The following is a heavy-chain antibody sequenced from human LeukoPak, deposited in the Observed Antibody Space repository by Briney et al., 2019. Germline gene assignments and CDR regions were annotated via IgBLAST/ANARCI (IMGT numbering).Heavy chain of an antibody. J-gene: IGHJ6*02. D-gene: IGHD6-13*01. CDR3: ARDSIAAAGKNYYGMDV. CDR1: GGSISSGGYY. CDR2: INYSGST. V-gene: IGHV4-31*03. Sequence: PSETLSLTCTVSGGSISSGGYYWSWIRQHPGKGLEWIGYINYSGSTYYNPSLKGRVTISVDTSKNQFSLKLSSVTAADTAVYYCARDSIAAAGKNYYGMDVWGQGTTVTVSS.